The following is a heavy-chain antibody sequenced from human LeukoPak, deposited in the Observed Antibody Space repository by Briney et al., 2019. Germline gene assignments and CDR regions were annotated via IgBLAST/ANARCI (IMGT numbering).Heavy chain of an antibody. Sequence: SETLSLTCAVYGGSFSGYYWSWIRQPPGKGLEWIGEINHSGSTNYNPSLKSRVTISVDTSKNQFSQKLSSVTAADTAVYYCARGPGRYYDFWSGYYSRRYYYYYMDVWGKGTTVTVSS. CDR1: GGSFSGYY. CDR3: ARGPGRYYDFWSGYYSRRYYYYYMDV. D-gene: IGHD3-3*01. CDR2: INHSGST. J-gene: IGHJ6*03. V-gene: IGHV4-34*01.